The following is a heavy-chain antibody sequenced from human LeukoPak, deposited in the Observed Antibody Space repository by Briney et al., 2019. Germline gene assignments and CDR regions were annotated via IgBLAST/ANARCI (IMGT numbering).Heavy chain of an antibody. J-gene: IGHJ4*02. V-gene: IGHV3-23*01. CDR1: GFTFSSYA. CDR2: ISGSGDNT. Sequence: PGGSLRLSCAASGFTFSSYAMSWVRQAPGEGLEWVSGISGSGDNTYYADSVKGRFTISSDNSKNTLYVQVNSLGTEDKAAYYCAKGSYYDSSGSFYFDYWHQETLVTVSS. D-gene: IGHD3-22*01. CDR3: AKGSYYDSSGSFYFDY.